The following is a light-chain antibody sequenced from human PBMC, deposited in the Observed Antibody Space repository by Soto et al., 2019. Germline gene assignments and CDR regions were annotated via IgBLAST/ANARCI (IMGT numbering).Light chain of an antibody. V-gene: IGKV1-39*01. J-gene: IGKJ2*01. Sequence: DIQMTQSPSSLSASVGDTVTITCRASQSFSSFLNWFQQKPGKAPKLLIYAASTLQSGVPSRFSGSGSGTDFTLTISSLQAEDFATYYCQQSYTTPYTFGQGTKLEIK. CDR1: QSFSSF. CDR3: QQSYTTPYT. CDR2: AAS.